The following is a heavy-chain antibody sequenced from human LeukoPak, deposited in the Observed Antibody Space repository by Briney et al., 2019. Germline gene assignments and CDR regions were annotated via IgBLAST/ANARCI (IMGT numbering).Heavy chain of an antibody. CDR3: ARFGGYGDYAADYGMDV. CDR1: GYTFTSYA. V-gene: IGHV7-4-1*02. CDR2: INTNIRNP. D-gene: IGHD4-17*01. Sequence: ASVKVSCTASGYTFTSYAMNWVRQAPGQGLEWMGWINTNIRNPTYAQGFTGRFVFPLDTSVSTAYLQISSLKAEDTAVYYCARFGGYGDYAADYGMDVWGQGTTVTVSS. J-gene: IGHJ6*02.